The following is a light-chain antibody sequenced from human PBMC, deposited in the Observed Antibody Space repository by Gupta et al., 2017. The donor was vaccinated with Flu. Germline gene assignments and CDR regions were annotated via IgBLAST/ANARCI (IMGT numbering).Light chain of an antibody. V-gene: IGLV2-23*01. J-gene: IGLJ3*02. CDR2: EGS. CDR1: SSDVGSDNL. Sequence: QSALTPPASVSGSPGQSITISCTGTSSDVGSDNLVSWYQQHPGKAPKLMIYEGSKRPSGVSNRFSGSKSGNTASLTISGLQAEDEADYYCCSYAGSWVFGGGTKLTVL. CDR3: CSYAGSWV.